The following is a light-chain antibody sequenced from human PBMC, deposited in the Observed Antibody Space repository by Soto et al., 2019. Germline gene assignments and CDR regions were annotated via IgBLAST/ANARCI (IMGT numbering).Light chain of an antibody. CDR3: SSYSSSSTHVV. Sequence: QSALTQPASVSGSPGRSVTISCTGSSSDVGDFNYVSWYQHLPGRAPKLIIYDVTNRPSGISYRFSASKSGRTASLTISGXXAEDEAXXYCSSYSSSSTHVVFGGGTKLTVL. V-gene: IGLV2-14*03. J-gene: IGLJ2*01. CDR2: DVT. CDR1: SSDVGDFNY.